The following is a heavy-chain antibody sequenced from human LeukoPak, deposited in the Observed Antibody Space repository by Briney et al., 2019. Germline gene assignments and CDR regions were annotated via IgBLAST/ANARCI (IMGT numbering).Heavy chain of an antibody. D-gene: IGHD2-2*01. CDR1: GFTFSSYA. CDR2: ISGSGGST. J-gene: IGHJ5*02. V-gene: IGHV3-23*01. CDR3: AKVVVVPASTDWFDP. Sequence: GGFLRLSCAASGFTFSSYAMSWVRQAPGKGLEWVSAISGSGGSTYYADSVKGRFTISRDNSKNTLYLQMNSLRAEDTAVYYCAKVVVVPASTDWFDPWGQGTLVTVSS.